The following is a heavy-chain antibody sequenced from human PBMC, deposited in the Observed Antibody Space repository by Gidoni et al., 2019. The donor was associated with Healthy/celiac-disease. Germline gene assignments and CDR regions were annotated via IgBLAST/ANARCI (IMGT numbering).Heavy chain of an antibody. CDR3: ARAHLPYNWNYAGWFDP. J-gene: IGHJ5*02. CDR1: GGTFSSYA. V-gene: IGHV1-69*17. CDR2: IIPIFGIA. Sequence: QVQLVQSGAEVKTPGSSVKVSCKPSGGTFSSYAISWVRQAPGQGLEWMGGIIPIFGIANDAQKFQGRVTITADKSTSTAYMELSSLRSEDTAVYYCARAHLPYNWNYAGWFDPWGQGTLVTVSS. D-gene: IGHD1-7*01.